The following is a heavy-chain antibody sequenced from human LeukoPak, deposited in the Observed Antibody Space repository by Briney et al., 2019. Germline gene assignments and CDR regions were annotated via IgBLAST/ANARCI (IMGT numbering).Heavy chain of an antibody. J-gene: IGHJ6*03. CDR3: AREGEMVRGTNEYYYYMDV. CDR2: ITPSGGST. D-gene: IGHD3-10*01. V-gene: IGHV1-46*01. Sequence: ASVKVSCKASGYTFTSYYMHWVRQAPGQGLEWMGIITPSGGSTSYAQKFQGRVTMTRDTSTSTVYMELSSLRSEDTAVYYCAREGEMVRGTNEYYYYMDVWGKGTTVTISS. CDR1: GYTFTSYY.